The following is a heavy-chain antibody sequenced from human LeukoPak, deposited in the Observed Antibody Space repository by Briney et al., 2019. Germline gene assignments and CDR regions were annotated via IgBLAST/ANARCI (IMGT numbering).Heavy chain of an antibody. CDR2: ISYDGSNK. D-gene: IGHD1-1*01. V-gene: IGHV3-30*18. Sequence: GGSLRLSCAASGFTLSSYGMHWVRQAPGKGLEWVAVISYDGSNKYYADSVKGRFTISRDNSKNTLYLQMNSLRAEDTAVYYCAKKLTNWGQGTLVTVSS. CDR3: AKKLTN. J-gene: IGHJ4*02. CDR1: GFTLSSYG.